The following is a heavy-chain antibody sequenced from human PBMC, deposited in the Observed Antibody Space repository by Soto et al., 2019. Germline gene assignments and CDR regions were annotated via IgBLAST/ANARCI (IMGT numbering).Heavy chain of an antibody. CDR1: GFTFDDYA. J-gene: IGHJ6*02. V-gene: IGHV3-9*01. D-gene: IGHD6-13*01. Sequence: GGSLRLSCAASGFTFDDYAMHWVRQAPGKGLEWVSGISWNSGSIGYADSVKGRFTISRDNAKNSLYLQMNSLRAEDTALYYCAKDNVGAAAPFNGMAVWGQGTTVTVSS. CDR3: AKDNVGAAAPFNGMAV. CDR2: ISWNSGSI.